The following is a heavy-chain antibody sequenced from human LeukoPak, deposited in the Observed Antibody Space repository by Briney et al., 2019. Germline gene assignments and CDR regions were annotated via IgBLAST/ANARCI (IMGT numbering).Heavy chain of an antibody. CDR1: GGTFSSYA. Sequence: SVKVSCKASGGTFSSYAISWVRQAPGQGLEWMGRIIPIFGTANYAQKFQGRVTITTDESTSTAYMELRSLRSEDTAVYYCARGGYSYGYSFDYWGQGTLVTVSS. V-gene: IGHV1-69*05. CDR3: ARGGYSYGYSFDY. CDR2: IIPIFGTA. D-gene: IGHD5-18*01. J-gene: IGHJ4*02.